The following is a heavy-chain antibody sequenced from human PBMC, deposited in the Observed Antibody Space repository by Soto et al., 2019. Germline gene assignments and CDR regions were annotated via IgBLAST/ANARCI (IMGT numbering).Heavy chain of an antibody. Sequence: GGSLRLSCAASGFTFSSYSMNWVRQAPGKGLEWVSSISSSSSYIYYADSVKGRFTISRDNAKNSLYLQMNSLRAEDTAVYYCARDPSDGYSGYDLSYWGQGTLVTVSS. V-gene: IGHV3-21*01. CDR3: ARDPSDGYSGYDLSY. D-gene: IGHD5-12*01. CDR1: GFTFSSYS. J-gene: IGHJ4*02. CDR2: ISSSSSYI.